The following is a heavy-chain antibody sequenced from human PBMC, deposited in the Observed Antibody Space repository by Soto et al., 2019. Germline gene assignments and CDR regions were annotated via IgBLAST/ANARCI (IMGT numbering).Heavy chain of an antibody. J-gene: IGHJ6*02. D-gene: IGHD2-15*01. CDR3: ANDLPAWYYYGMDV. CDR1: GFSFSTYG. V-gene: IGHV3-30*18. Sequence: PGGSLRLSCAASGFSFSTYGIHWVRQAPGKGLEWVAVISYDGSNKYYADSVKGRFTISRDNSKNTLYLRMNSLRPEDTAVYYCANDLPAWYYYGMDVWGQGTTVTAP. CDR2: ISYDGSNK.